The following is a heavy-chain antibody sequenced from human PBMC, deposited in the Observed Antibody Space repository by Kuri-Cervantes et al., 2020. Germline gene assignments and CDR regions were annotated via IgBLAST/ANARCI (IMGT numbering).Heavy chain of an antibody. D-gene: IGHD6-19*01. CDR1: GFTVSSDY. CDR2: IYSGGST. J-gene: IGHJ5*02. Sequence: GESLKSSCTASGFTVSSDYMKWVRQAPGKGLEWVSVIYSGGSTHSADSVKGRFTISRDNSKNTLYLQMNSLRVEDTAVYYCARDRGTGWYLPHIPWGQGTLVTVSS. V-gene: IGHV3-53*05. CDR3: ARDRGTGWYLPHIP.